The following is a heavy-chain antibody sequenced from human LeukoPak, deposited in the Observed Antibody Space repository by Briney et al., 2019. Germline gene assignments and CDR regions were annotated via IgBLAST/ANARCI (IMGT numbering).Heavy chain of an antibody. J-gene: IGHJ3*02. Sequence: GASVKVSCKASGGTFSSYAFSWVRQAPGQGLEWMGGIIPIFGIANYAQKFQGRVTVTTDESTSTAYMELSSLRSEDTAVYYCARGHMVRGVLEAFDIWGQGTMVTVSS. CDR2: IIPIFGIA. CDR1: GGTFSSYA. D-gene: IGHD3-10*01. CDR3: ARGHMVRGVLEAFDI. V-gene: IGHV1-69*05.